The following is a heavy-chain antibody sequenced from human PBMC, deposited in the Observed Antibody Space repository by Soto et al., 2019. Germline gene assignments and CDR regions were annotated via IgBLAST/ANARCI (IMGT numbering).Heavy chain of an antibody. V-gene: IGHV3-11*01. J-gene: IGHJ6*02. CDR1: GFTFSDYY. CDR3: ALNDFWSGYYIGYYGMDV. Sequence: RRLSCAASGFTFSDYYMSWIRQAPGKGLEWVSYISSSGSTIYYADSVKGRFTISRDNAKNSLYLQMNSLRAEDTAVYYCALNDFWSGYYIGYYGMDVWGQGTTVTVSS. CDR2: ISSSGSTI. D-gene: IGHD3-3*01.